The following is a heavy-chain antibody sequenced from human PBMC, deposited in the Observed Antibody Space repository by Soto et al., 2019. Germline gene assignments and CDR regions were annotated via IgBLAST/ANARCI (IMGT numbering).Heavy chain of an antibody. V-gene: IGHV1-18*01. D-gene: IGHD2-2*01. CDR3: ARDHGIVLVPAALYYFDY. Sequence: ASVKVSCKASGYTFTCYGISWVRQAPGQGLEWMGWISAYNGNTNYAQKLQGRVTMTTDTSTSTAYMELRSLRSDDTAVYYCARDHGIVLVPAALYYFDYWGQGTLVTVSS. CDR1: GYTFTCYG. J-gene: IGHJ4*02. CDR2: ISAYNGNT.